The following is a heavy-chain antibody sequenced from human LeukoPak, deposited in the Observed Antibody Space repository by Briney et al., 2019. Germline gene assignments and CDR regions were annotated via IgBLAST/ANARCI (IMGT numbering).Heavy chain of an antibody. V-gene: IGHV3-43*01. CDR1: GFTFDDYT. Sequence: PGGSLRLSCAASGFTFDDYTMHWVRQDPGKGLEWVSLITWDGSSTFYADSVKGRFTISRDNSKNSLYLQMNSLRTEDTALYYCAKDGCSGGSCPIDYWGQGTLVTVSS. J-gene: IGHJ4*02. CDR2: ITWDGSST. CDR3: AKDGCSGGSCPIDY. D-gene: IGHD2-15*01.